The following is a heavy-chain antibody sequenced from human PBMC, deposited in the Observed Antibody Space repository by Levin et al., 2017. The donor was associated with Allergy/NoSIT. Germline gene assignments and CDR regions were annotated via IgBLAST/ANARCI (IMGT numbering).Heavy chain of an antibody. D-gene: IGHD1-26*01. CDR2: ISYDGSNK. CDR1: GFTFSSYA. Sequence: GESLKISCAASGFTFSSYAMHWVRQAPGKGLEWVAVISYDGSNKYYADSVKGRFTISRDNSKNTLYLQMNSLRAEDTAVYYCARDLPGQVGAVYYYYYGMDVWGQGTTVTVSS. CDR3: ARDLPGQVGAVYYYYYGMDV. V-gene: IGHV3-30*04. J-gene: IGHJ6*02.